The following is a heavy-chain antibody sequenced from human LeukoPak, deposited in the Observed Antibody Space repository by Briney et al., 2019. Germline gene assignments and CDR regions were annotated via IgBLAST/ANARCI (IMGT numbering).Heavy chain of an antibody. CDR3: ARVLNYYDSSGYYFSY. CDR1: GFTFSYYT. J-gene: IGHJ4*02. Sequence: QPGRSLRLSCAAFGFTFSYYTMHWVRQAPGKGLEWVAVISYDGSNKYYADSVKGRFTISRDNSKNTLYLQMNSLRAEDTAVYYCARVLNYYDSSGYYFSYWGQGTLVTVSS. V-gene: IGHV3-30-3*01. D-gene: IGHD3-22*01. CDR2: ISYDGSNK.